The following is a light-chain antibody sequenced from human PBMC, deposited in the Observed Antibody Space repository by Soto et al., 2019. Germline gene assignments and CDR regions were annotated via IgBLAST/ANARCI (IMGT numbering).Light chain of an antibody. CDR1: QSVSSSY. Sequence: EIVLTHSPGTLSLSPGEIATLSCRASQSVSSSYLAWYQQKPVQAPRLLIYGASTRATDVPDRFSGSGSGADFTLSISRLEPEDFAVYYCQQYGSSPPRTFGQGTKVDIK. CDR3: QQYGSSPPRT. V-gene: IGKV3-20*01. CDR2: GAS. J-gene: IGKJ1*01.